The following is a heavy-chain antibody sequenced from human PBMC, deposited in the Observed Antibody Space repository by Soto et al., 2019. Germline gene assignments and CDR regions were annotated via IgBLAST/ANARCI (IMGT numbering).Heavy chain of an antibody. CDR3: ARKGGYSYGYRVTFDY. D-gene: IGHD5-18*01. Sequence: GGSLRLSCAASGFTFSDYYMSWIRQAPGKGLEWVSYISSSGSTIYYADSVKGRFTISRDNAKNTLYLQMNSLRAEDTAVYYCARKGGYSYGYRVTFDYWGQGTLVTVSS. J-gene: IGHJ4*02. CDR2: ISSSGSTI. CDR1: GFTFSDYY. V-gene: IGHV3-11*04.